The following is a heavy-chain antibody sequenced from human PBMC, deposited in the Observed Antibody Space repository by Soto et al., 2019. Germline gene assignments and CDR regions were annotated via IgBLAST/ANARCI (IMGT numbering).Heavy chain of an antibody. V-gene: IGHV3-23*01. J-gene: IGHJ3*02. Sequence: PGGSLRLSCAASGFPFSSYAMSWVRQAPGKGLEWVSAISGSGGSTYYADSVKGRFTISRDNSKNTLYLQMNSLRAEDTAVYYCAKDQILGYCSGGSCYDAFDIWGQGTMVTVSS. CDR3: AKDQILGYCSGGSCYDAFDI. D-gene: IGHD2-15*01. CDR1: GFPFSSYA. CDR2: ISGSGGST.